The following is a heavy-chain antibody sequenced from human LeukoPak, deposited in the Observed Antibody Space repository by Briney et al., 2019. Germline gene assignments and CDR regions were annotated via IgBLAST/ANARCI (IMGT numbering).Heavy chain of an antibody. CDR2: IYYIGNT. J-gene: IGHJ2*01. Sequence: PSQTLSLTRTVSGGSISSGDYYWSWIRQPPGKGLEWIGYIYYIGNTFYNPSLKSRVTISVDTSKNQFSLKLSSVTAADTAVYYCASAYCGGDCTPYWYFDLWGRGTLVTVSS. D-gene: IGHD2-21*02. CDR1: GGSISSGDYY. V-gene: IGHV4-30-4*01. CDR3: ASAYCGGDCTPYWYFDL.